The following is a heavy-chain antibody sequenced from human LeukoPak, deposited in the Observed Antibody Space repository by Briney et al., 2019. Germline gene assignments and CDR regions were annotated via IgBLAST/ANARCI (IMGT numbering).Heavy chain of an antibody. V-gene: IGHV3-21*01. Sequence: PGGSLRLSCVRTGFTFSTYRMKWVREAPGKGVEWVSSISSSRSYIYYAHSVKGRITIPRHNAKNSLYLQMHIVRVEDTAVYCCARDKDVYYDCRGQGTLVTVSS. CDR2: ISSSRSYI. J-gene: IGHJ4*02. CDR3: ARDKDVYYDC. CDR1: GFTFSTYR.